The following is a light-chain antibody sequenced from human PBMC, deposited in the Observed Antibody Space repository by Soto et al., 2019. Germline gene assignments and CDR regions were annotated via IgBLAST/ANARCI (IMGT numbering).Light chain of an antibody. CDR3: SSYSTSITLGLV. J-gene: IGLJ3*02. Sequence: QSALTQPASVSGSPGQSITISCTGTSSDIGGYNYVSWYQRHPGKAPKLMIYEVSNRPSGVSNRFSGSKSSNTASLTVSGLQADDEADYYCSSYSTSITLGLVFGGGTKVTVL. V-gene: IGLV2-14*01. CDR2: EVS. CDR1: SSDIGGYNY.